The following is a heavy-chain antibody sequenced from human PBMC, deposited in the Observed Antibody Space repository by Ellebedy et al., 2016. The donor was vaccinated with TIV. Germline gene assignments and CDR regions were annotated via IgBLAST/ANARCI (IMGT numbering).Heavy chain of an antibody. Sequence: PGGSLRLSRAAWGFSFSNFWMSWVRQAPGKGLEWVAHIKTDGSETYYVDSVKGRFTISRENAKNALFLQMDGLRVDDSAVYYCVGFGVFNLWGQGAPVTVSS. CDR1: GFSFSNFW. CDR3: VGFGVFNL. J-gene: IGHJ5*02. V-gene: IGHV3-7*01. CDR2: IKTDGSET. D-gene: IGHD3-3*01.